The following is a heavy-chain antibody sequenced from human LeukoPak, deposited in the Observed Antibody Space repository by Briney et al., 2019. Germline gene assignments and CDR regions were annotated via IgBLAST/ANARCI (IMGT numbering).Heavy chain of an antibody. D-gene: IGHD3-16*02. Sequence: SETLSLTCAVYGGTFSGYYWSWIRQPPGKGLEWIGEINHSGSTNYNPSLKSRVTISVDTSKNQFSLKLSSVTAADTAVYYCARAYYVWGSYRRRNFDYWGQGTLVTVSS. CDR3: ARAYYVWGSYRRRNFDY. CDR2: INHSGST. J-gene: IGHJ4*02. V-gene: IGHV4-34*01. CDR1: GGTFSGYY.